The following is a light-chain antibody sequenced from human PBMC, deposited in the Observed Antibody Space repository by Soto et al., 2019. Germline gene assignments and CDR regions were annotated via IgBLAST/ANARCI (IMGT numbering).Light chain of an antibody. Sequence: DIQMTQSPSSLSASVGDRATITCRASQGVSNSLSWFQQKPGKAPKSLIYAASTLKSGVASSFSGSGSGTDTLLIISSLQPEDFANYYYQHYNSYPFSFGPGTKVEIK. CDR3: QHYNSYPFS. CDR2: AAS. CDR1: QGVSNS. V-gene: IGKV1-16*01. J-gene: IGKJ3*01.